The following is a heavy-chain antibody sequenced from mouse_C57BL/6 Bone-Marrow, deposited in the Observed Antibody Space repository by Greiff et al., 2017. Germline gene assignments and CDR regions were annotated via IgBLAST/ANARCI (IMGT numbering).Heavy chain of an antibody. Sequence: VQLQQSGAELVRPGASVKLSCTASGFNIKDDYMHWVKQRPEQGLEWIGWIDPENGDTEYASKFQGKATITADTSSNTAYLQLSSLTSEDTAVYYCTVYDVYYEAYWGQGTLVTVSA. CDR2: IDPENGDT. J-gene: IGHJ3*01. V-gene: IGHV14-4*01. CDR3: TVYDVYYEAY. CDR1: GFNIKDDY. D-gene: IGHD2-3*01.